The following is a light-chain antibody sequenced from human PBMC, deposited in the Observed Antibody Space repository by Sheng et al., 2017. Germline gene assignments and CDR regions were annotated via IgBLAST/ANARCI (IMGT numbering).Light chain of an antibody. CDR3: QQYGSSLPWT. J-gene: IGKJ1*01. V-gene: IGKV3-20*01. Sequence: ENVLTQSPGTLSLSPGQRATLSCRARQSVASDYLAWYQQKPGQAPRLLIYGASSRATGIPDRFSGGGSGTDFTLTISRLEPEDFAVYYCQQYGSSLPWTFGQGTKVEIK. CDR1: QSVASDY. CDR2: GAS.